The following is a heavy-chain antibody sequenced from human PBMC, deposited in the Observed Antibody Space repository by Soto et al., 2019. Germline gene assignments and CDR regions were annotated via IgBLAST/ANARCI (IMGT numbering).Heavy chain of an antibody. CDR3: ARGGSSSEYYFDY. Sequence: ESGGGVVQPGRSLRLSCAASGFTFSSYAMHWVRQAPGKGLEWVAVISYDGSNKYYADSVKGRFTISRDNSKNTLYLQMNSLRAEDTAVYYCARGGSSSEYYFDYWGQGTLVTVSS. D-gene: IGHD6-6*01. J-gene: IGHJ4*02. CDR2: ISYDGSNK. CDR1: GFTFSSYA. V-gene: IGHV3-30-3*01.